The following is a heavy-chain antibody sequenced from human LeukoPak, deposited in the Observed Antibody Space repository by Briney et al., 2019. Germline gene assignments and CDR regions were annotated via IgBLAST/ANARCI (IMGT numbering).Heavy chain of an antibody. D-gene: IGHD3-10*01. Sequence: GDSLKISCKASGYSFTSFWIGWVRQMPGKGLEWLGIIYPGDSDTRYSPSFQGQVTISADKSINTAYLQWSSLKASDTAMYYCARRGFGELTASDYWGQGTLVTVSS. CDR2: IYPGDSDT. J-gene: IGHJ4*02. CDR1: GYSFTSFW. V-gene: IGHV5-51*01. CDR3: ARRGFGELTASDY.